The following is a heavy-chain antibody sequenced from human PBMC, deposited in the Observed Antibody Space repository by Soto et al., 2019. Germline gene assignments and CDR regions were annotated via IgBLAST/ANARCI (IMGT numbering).Heavy chain of an antibody. CDR1: GFTFSNYT. Sequence: EVQLVESGGGQVKPGGSLTLSCAASGFTFSNYTMNWVRQAPGKGLEWVSSISRSSRNIYYADSVKGRFTISRDNAKNALYLHMNSLRAGDTAVYYCARDLKVAGTNSFYYYGMDVWGQGTTVTVSS. D-gene: IGHD6-19*01. CDR3: ARDLKVAGTNSFYYYGMDV. V-gene: IGHV3-21*01. J-gene: IGHJ6*02. CDR2: ISRSSRNI.